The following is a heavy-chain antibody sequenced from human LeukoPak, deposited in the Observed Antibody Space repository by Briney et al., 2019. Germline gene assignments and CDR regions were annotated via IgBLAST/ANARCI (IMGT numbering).Heavy chain of an antibody. Sequence: AASVKVSCKASGGTFSSYAISWVRQAPGQGLEWMGGIIPIFGTANYAQKFQGRVTITADESTSTAYMELSSLRSEDTAVYYCARTAVAGTPVPYYFDYWGQGTLVTASS. V-gene: IGHV1-69*01. D-gene: IGHD6-19*01. CDR2: IIPIFGTA. CDR1: GGTFSSYA. CDR3: ARTAVAGTPVPYYFDY. J-gene: IGHJ4*02.